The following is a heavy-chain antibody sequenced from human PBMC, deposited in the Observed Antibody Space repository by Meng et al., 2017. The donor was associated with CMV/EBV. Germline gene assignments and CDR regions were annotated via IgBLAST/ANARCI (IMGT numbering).Heavy chain of an antibody. CDR2: ISSSSSYI. J-gene: IGHJ6*02. CDR1: GFTFSSYS. CDR3: ARAEDIVVVPAARHLYYYYYGMDV. V-gene: IGHV3-21*01. Sequence: LSLTGAASGFTFSSYSMNWVRQAPGKGLEWVSSISSSSSYIYYADSVKGRFTISRDNAKNSLYLQMNSLRAEDTAVYYCARAEDIVVVPAARHLYYYYYGMDVWGQGTTVTVSS. D-gene: IGHD2-2*01.